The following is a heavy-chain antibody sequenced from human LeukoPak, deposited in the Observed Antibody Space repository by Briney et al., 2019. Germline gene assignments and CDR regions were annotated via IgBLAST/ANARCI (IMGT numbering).Heavy chain of an antibody. CDR1: GYTFTGYY. D-gene: IGHD2-8*01. CDR3: ARVTLYCTNGVCSDY. V-gene: IGHV1-2*02. J-gene: IGHJ4*02. CDR2: INPNSGGT. Sequence: ASVKVSCKASGYTFTGYYMHWVRQAPGQGLEWMGWINPNSGGTNYAQKFQGRVTMTRDTSISTAYMGLSRLRSDDTAVYYCARVTLYCTNGVCSDYWGQGTLVTVSS.